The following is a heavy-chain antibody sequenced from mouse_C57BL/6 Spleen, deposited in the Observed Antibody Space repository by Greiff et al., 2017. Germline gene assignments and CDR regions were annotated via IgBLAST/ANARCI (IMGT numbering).Heavy chain of an antibody. CDR3: ARDENLLDWYFDV. Sequence: EVKLVESGGGLVKPGGSLKLSCAASGFTFSSYAMSWVRQTPEKRLEWVATISDGGSYTYYPDNVKGRFTISRDNAKNNLYLQMSHLKSEDTAMYYCARDENLLDWYFDVWGTGTTVTVSS. V-gene: IGHV5-4*01. J-gene: IGHJ1*03. CDR1: GFTFSSYA. D-gene: IGHD1-1*01. CDR2: ISDGGSYT.